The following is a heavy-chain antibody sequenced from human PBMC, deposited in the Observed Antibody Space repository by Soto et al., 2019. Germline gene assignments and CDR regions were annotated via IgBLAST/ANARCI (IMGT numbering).Heavy chain of an antibody. CDR3: AKDMRPYSIGWSFYYYYYGMDV. D-gene: IGHD6-19*01. CDR2: ISWDGGST. V-gene: IGHV3-43*01. Sequence: GGSLRLSCAASGFTFDDYTMHWVRQAPGKGLEWVSLISWDGGSTYYADSVKGRFTISRDNSKNSLYLQMNSLRTEDTALYYCAKDMRPYSIGWSFYYYYYGMDVWCPGLTVTVSS. CDR1: GFTFDDYT. J-gene: IGHJ6*02.